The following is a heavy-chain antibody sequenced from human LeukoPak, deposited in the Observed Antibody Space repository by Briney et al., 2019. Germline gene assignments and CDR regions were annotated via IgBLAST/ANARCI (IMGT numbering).Heavy chain of an antibody. CDR3: ARTQSQSGSYRYYYGY. J-gene: IGHJ4*02. CDR1: GASVGSAGYH. CDR2: VYYVSST. D-gene: IGHD1-26*01. V-gene: IGHV4-61*08. Sequence: SETLSLTCSVSGASVGSAGYHWSWIRQPPGGGLEWVGYVYYVSSTNYNPSLKSRVTMSVDPSRNQFSLKLNSVTAADTAGYYCARTQSQSGSYRYYYGYWGQGTPVTVSS.